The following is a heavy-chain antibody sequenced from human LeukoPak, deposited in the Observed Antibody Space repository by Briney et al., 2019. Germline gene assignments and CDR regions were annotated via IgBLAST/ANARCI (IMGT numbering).Heavy chain of an antibody. CDR1: GYTFTSYG. CDR3: ARDRRGYYYDSSGRPFDI. V-gene: IGHV1-18*01. J-gene: IGHJ3*02. CDR2: ISAYNGNT. Sequence: GASVKVSCKASGYTFTSYGISWVRQAPGQGLEWMGWISAYNGNTNYAQKLQGRVTMATDTSTSTAYMELRSLRSDDTAVYYCARDRRGYYYDSSGRPFDIWGQGTMVTVSS. D-gene: IGHD3-22*01.